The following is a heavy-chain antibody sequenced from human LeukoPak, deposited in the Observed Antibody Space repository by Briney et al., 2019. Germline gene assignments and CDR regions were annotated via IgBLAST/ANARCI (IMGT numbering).Heavy chain of an antibody. D-gene: IGHD3-10*01. Sequence: GSLRLSCAASGFTVSSNYMSWVRQAPGKGLEWIGEINHSGSTNYNPSLKSRVTISVDTSKNQFSLKLSSVTAADTAVYYCARVGAAGWFDPWGQGTLVTVSS. CDR3: ARVGAAGWFDP. CDR2: INHSGST. CDR1: GFTVSSNY. J-gene: IGHJ5*02. V-gene: IGHV4-34*01.